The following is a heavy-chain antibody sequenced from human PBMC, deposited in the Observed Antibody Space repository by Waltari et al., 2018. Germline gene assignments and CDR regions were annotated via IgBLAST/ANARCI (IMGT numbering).Heavy chain of an antibody. CDR2: LHHSGST. Sequence: QVQLQESGPGLVKPSETLSLTCAVSGYSISSGYSWVWIRQPPGKGLEWIGSLHHSGSTDYNPSLRSRVTISVDTSKNQFSLKLSSVTAADTAVHYCARAVRCSGGSCESHYMDVWGKGTTVTVSS. CDR3: ARAVRCSGGSCESHYMDV. V-gene: IGHV4-38-2*01. J-gene: IGHJ6*03. CDR1: GYSISSGYS. D-gene: IGHD2-15*01.